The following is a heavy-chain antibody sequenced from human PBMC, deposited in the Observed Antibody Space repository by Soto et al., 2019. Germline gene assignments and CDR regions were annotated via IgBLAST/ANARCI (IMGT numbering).Heavy chain of an antibody. CDR3: ARITYYYDSSGYYFDY. CDR2: IYHSGST. CDR1: GYSISSGYY. Sequence: SETLSLTCTVSGYSISSGYYWGWIRQPPGKGLEWIGSIYHSGSTYYNPSLKSRVTISVDTSKNQFSLKLSSVTAADTAVYYCARITYYYDSSGYYFDYWGQGTLVTVSS. V-gene: IGHV4-38-2*02. D-gene: IGHD3-22*01. J-gene: IGHJ4*02.